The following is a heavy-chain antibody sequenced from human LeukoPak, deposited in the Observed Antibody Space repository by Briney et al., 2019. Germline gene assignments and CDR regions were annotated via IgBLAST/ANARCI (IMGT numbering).Heavy chain of an antibody. CDR3: ARDGPLTSSTSYTSVPFRYYGMDV. CDR2: IYYSGST. V-gene: IGHV4-31*03. Sequence: PSETLSLTCTVSGGSISSGGYYWSWIRQHPGKGLEWIGYIYYSGSTYYNPSLKSRVTISVDTSKNQFSLKLSSVTAADTAVYYCARDGPLTSSTSYTSVPFRYYGMDVWGQGTTVTVSS. CDR1: GGSISSGGYY. D-gene: IGHD2-2*01. J-gene: IGHJ6*02.